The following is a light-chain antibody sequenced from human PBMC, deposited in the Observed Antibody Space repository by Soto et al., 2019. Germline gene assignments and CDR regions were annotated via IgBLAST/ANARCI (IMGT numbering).Light chain of an antibody. V-gene: IGLV2-23*01. CDR1: SSTVDTYTL. J-gene: IGLJ3*02. Sequence: HSALTQPASVAGSPGKSITISCTGISSTVDTYTLVSWYQQYPGEAPHLIIYEGTKRPSGVSDRFSGFKSGNTASLTISGLQRDDESDYYCSSYAAGSPSVLFGGGTKLTVL. CDR3: SSYAAGSPSVL. CDR2: EGT.